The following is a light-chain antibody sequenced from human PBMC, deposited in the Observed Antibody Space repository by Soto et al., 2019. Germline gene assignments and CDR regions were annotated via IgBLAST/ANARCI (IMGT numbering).Light chain of an antibody. CDR1: QGIRYD. V-gene: IGKV1-6*01. J-gene: IGKJ4*01. Sequence: PSSRCPSVGDKVTITCRASQGIRYDLGWYQQKPGEAPKLLIYAASSSQSGVPSRFSGSGSGTDFTLTISSLQPEDFATYFCLQDYNYPLTFAGGTKV. CDR3: LQDYNYPLT. CDR2: AAS.